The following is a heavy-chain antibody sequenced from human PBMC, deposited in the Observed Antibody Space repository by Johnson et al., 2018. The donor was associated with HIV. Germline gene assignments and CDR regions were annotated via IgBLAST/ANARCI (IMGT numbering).Heavy chain of an antibody. CDR1: GFTFNDYD. D-gene: IGHD3-3*01. CDR2: IGTAGDT. Sequence: VQLVESGGGVARPGGSLRLSCAASGFTFNDYDMSWVRPAPGKGLEWVSAIGTAGDTYYPGSVKGLFTISRENAKNSLYLQMNSLRAGDTAVYYCARDPFCLKAFDIWGQGTMVTVSS. J-gene: IGHJ3*02. CDR3: ARDPFCLKAFDI. V-gene: IGHV3-13*01.